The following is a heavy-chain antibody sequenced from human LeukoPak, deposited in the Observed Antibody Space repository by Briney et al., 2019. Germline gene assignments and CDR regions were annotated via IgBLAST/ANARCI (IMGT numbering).Heavy chain of an antibody. CDR1: GFTFSSYA. V-gene: IGHV3-30-3*01. CDR2: ISYDGSNK. Sequence: GGSLRLSCAASGFTFSSYAMHWVRQAPGKGLEWVAVISYDGSNKYYADSVKGRFTISRDNAKNSLYLQMNSLRAEDTAVCYCARDLGSITGTAYAFDYWGQGTLVTVSS. D-gene: IGHD1-7*01. J-gene: IGHJ4*02. CDR3: ARDLGSITGTAYAFDY.